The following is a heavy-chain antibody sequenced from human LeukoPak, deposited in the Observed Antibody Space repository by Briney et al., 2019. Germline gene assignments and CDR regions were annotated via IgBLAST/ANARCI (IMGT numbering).Heavy chain of an antibody. CDR1: GFTFSSYT. J-gene: IGHJ6*03. CDR3: ARDGYSSSYSYYMDV. CDR2: ISGNGGST. V-gene: IGHV3-64*01. Sequence: GSLRLSCAASGFTFSSYTVHWVRQAPGKGLEYVSGISGNGGSTHYANSVRGRFTISRDNSKNALYLQMGSLSAEDMAVYYCARDGYSSSYSYYMDVWGKGTMVTVSS. D-gene: IGHD6-13*01.